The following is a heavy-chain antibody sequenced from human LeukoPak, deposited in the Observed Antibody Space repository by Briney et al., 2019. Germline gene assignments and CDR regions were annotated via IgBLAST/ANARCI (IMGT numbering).Heavy chain of an antibody. D-gene: IGHD3-22*01. CDR2: LSDGGAT. V-gene: IGHV3-23*01. Sequence: GGSLRLSCAASGFTFSSYAMSWVRQAPGKGLEWVSALSDGGATYYADSVKGRFTISRDNSKNTLHLQMNSLRAEDTAVYYCAKRGSGYYPYYFDYWGQGTLVTVSS. J-gene: IGHJ4*02. CDR3: AKRGSGYYPYYFDY. CDR1: GFTFSSYA.